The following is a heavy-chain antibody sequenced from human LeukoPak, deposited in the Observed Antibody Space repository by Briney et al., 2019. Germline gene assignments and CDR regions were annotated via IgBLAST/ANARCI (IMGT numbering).Heavy chain of an antibody. V-gene: IGHV3-7*05. Sequence: GGSLRLSCAASGYTVSSNYMSWVRQAPGKGLEWVANINQDGSVKNHVDSVKGRFTISRDNAKNSLYLQMNSLRPEDTAVYYCARGAPYRDSDDYWGQGTLVIVSS. CDR2: INQDGSVK. CDR1: GYTVSSNY. J-gene: IGHJ4*02. D-gene: IGHD1-26*01. CDR3: ARGAPYRDSDDY.